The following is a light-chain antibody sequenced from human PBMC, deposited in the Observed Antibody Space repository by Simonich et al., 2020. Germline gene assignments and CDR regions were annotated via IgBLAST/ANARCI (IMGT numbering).Light chain of an antibody. Sequence: DLQMTQSPSSLSASVGDRVTITCRGSQGISNSLAWYQQKPGKAPKLLLYAASRLESGVPSRFSGSGSGTDYTLTISSLQPEDFATYYCQQYHSTPYTFGQGTKLEIK. CDR2: AAS. CDR1: QGISNS. J-gene: IGKJ2*01. CDR3: QQYHSTPYT. V-gene: IGKV1-NL1*01.